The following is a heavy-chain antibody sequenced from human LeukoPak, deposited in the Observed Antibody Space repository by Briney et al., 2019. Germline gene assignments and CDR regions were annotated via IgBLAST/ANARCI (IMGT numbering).Heavy chain of an antibody. Sequence: GGSLRLSCAASGFTFSSYSMNWVRQAPGKGLEWVSSISSSSYIYYADSVKGRFTISRDNAKNSLYLQMNSLRAEDTAVYYCARDGYSSSELDYWGQGTLVTVSS. V-gene: IGHV3-21*01. D-gene: IGHD6-6*01. CDR3: ARDGYSSSELDY. J-gene: IGHJ4*02. CDR2: ISSSSYI. CDR1: GFTFSSYS.